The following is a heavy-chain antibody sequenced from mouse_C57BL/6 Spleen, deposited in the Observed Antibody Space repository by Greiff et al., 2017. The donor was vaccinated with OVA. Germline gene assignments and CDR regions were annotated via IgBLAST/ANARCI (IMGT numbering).Heavy chain of an antibody. Sequence: EVQLVESGGGLVKPGGSLKLSCAASGFTFSDYGMHWVRQAPEKGLEWVAYISSGSSTIYYADTVKGRFTISRDNAKNTLFLQMTSLRSEDTAMYYCARTLYDYDEDYYAMDYWGQGTSVTVSS. CDR2: ISSGSSTI. J-gene: IGHJ4*01. CDR3: ARTLYDYDEDYYAMDY. V-gene: IGHV5-17*01. CDR1: GFTFSDYG. D-gene: IGHD2-4*01.